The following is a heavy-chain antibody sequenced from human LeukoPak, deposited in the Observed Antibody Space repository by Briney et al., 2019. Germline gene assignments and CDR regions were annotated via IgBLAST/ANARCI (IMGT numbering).Heavy chain of an antibody. CDR1: GFTFRSYA. CDR3: VSPLVRGD. V-gene: IGHV3-74*01. Sequence: GGSLRLSCAASGFTFRSYALHWVRQAPGKGLVWVSRINSDGSTTSYADSVKGRFTISRDNAKNTLYLQMNSLRAEDTAVYYCVSPLVRGDWGQGTLVTVSS. J-gene: IGHJ4*02. CDR2: INSDGSTT. D-gene: IGHD3-10*01.